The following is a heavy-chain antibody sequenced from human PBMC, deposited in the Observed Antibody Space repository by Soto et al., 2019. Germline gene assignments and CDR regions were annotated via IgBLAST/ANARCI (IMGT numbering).Heavy chain of an antibody. V-gene: IGHV1-8*01. J-gene: IGHJ4*02. CDR3: ARWDYGVYARFDY. D-gene: IGHD4-17*01. CDR1: GYTFTSHD. Sequence: QVQLVQSGTEVKKPGASVKVSCKASGYTFTSHDINWVRQATGQGLEWMGWMNPNSGNTGYAQKFQGRITMTRNTSISTAYMELSSLRSEDTAVYYCARWDYGVYARFDYWGQGTLVTVSS. CDR2: MNPNSGNT.